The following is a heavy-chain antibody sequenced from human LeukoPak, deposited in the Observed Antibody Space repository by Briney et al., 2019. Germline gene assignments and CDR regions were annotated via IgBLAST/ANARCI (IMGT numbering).Heavy chain of an antibody. V-gene: IGHV3-23*01. CDR1: GFTYSSYG. Sequence: GGSLRLSCAASGFTYSSYGMSWARQAPGKGLEWVSAISGSGGSTYYAHSVKGRFTISRDNSKNTLYLQMNSLRAEDTAVYYCAKVAYGDYGVRFGPWGQGTLVTVSS. CDR3: AKVAYGDYGVRFGP. J-gene: IGHJ5*02. CDR2: ISGSGGST. D-gene: IGHD4-17*01.